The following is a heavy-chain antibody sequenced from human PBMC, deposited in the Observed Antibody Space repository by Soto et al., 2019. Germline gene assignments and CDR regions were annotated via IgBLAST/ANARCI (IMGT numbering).Heavy chain of an antibody. V-gene: IGHV1-8*01. CDR3: ARGRKKQLAPGVLWY. CDR1: GYPFTSYD. CDR2: MNPNSGNT. J-gene: IGHJ4*01. Sequence: DAVQASCTASGYPFTSYDINWVRQATGQGLEWMGWMNPNSGNTGYAQKFQGRVTMTRNTSISTAYMELSSLRSEDTAVYYCARGRKKQLAPGVLWYWADGPVVNVSA. D-gene: IGHD1-1*01.